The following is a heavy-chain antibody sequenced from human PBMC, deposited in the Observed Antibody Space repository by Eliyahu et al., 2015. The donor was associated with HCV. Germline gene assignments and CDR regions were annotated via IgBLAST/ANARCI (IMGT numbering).Heavy chain of an antibody. V-gene: IGHV1-18*01. D-gene: IGHD5-18*01. CDR3: ARDYGPPYTAMAETPVDY. Sequence: QVQLVQSGAEVKKPGASVKVSCKAXGYXFTSYGISWXRXAPGQGLXWMGWISAYNGNTNYAQKLQGRVTMTTDTSTSTAYMELRSLRSDDTAVYYCARDYGPPYTAMAETPVDYWGQGTLVTVSS. CDR1: GYXFTSYG. CDR2: ISAYNGNT. J-gene: IGHJ4*02.